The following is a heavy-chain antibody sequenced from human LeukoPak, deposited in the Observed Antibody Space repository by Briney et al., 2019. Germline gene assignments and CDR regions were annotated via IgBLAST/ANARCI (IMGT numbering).Heavy chain of an antibody. D-gene: IGHD3-10*01. V-gene: IGHV3-15*07. Sequence: GGSLRLSCAASGFTFTNAWMNWVRQAPGKGLEWVGRIKSNSDGGTTDYAAPVKGRFTISRDDSKHTVYLQMDSLKIEDTAVYYCAKFDLWFGDPHLLDYWGQGTLVTVSS. CDR3: AKFDLWFGDPHLLDY. CDR2: IKSNSDGGTT. CDR1: GFTFTNAW. J-gene: IGHJ4*02.